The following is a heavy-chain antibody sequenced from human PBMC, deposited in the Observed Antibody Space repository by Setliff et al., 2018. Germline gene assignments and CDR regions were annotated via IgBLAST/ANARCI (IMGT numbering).Heavy chain of an antibody. CDR2: INTNTGNP. J-gene: IGHJ4*02. Sequence: GASVKVSCKASGYSLTSYGMNWVRQAPGQGLEWMGWINTNTGNPTYAQGFKGRFVFSLDTSISTAYLQISNVKAEDTAVYYCLVGSLDYWGQGTLVTVSS. V-gene: IGHV7-4-1*02. CDR3: LVGSLDY. D-gene: IGHD3-9*01. CDR1: GYSLTSYG.